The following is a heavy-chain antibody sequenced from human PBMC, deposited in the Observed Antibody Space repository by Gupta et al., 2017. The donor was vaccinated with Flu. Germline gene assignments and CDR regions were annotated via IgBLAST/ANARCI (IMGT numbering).Heavy chain of an antibody. V-gene: IGHV3-23*01. CDR1: GFTFSTSA. J-gene: IGHJ4*02. CDR3: AKGPPGHYGSPFDY. Sequence: EVQLLESGGGLVQPGGSLRLCCAPSGFTFSTSAMSWVRQAPGKGLGWISAISGSGGSTYYADSVKGRFTISRDNSKNTLYLQMNSLRAEDTAVYYCAKGPPGHYGSPFDYWGQVTLVTVSS. CDR2: ISGSGGST. D-gene: IGHD3-10*01.